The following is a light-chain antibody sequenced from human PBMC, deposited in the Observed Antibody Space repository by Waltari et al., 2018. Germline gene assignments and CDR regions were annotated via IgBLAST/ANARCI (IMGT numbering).Light chain of an antibody. CDR1: SGHSSNV. V-gene: IGLV4-69*01. CDR3: QTGGHGTWV. CDR2: VNSDGRH. Sequence: QLVLTQSPSASASLGASVRLTCTLSSGHSSNVIAWHQQQPEKGPRDLMRVNSDGRHSKGDVIPDRFSGSSSGAERYLTISSLQSEDEADYYCQTGGHGTWVFGGGTKLTVL. J-gene: IGLJ3*02.